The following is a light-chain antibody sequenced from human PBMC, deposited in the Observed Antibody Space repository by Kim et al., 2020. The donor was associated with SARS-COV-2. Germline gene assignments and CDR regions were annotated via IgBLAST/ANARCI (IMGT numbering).Light chain of an antibody. J-gene: IGLJ3*02. CDR1: SGSIASNY. CDR2: EDN. CDR3: QSYDGSNHWV. V-gene: IGLV6-57*01. Sequence: KTVTISCTRSSGSIASNYVQWYQQRPGSSPTTVIYEDNQRPSGVPDRFSGSIDSSSNSASLTISGLRTEDEADYYCQSYDGSNHWVFGGGTQLTVL.